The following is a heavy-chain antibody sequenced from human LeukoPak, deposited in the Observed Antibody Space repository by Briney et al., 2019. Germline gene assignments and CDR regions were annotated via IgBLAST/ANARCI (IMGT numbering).Heavy chain of an antibody. J-gene: IGHJ6*02. D-gene: IGHD2-2*01. Sequence: GASVKVSCKASGYTFSSYGISWVRQAPGQGLEWMGWISAYNGNTNYAQKLQGRVTMTTDTSTSTAYMELRSLRSDDTAVYYCARAAGEYHCSRTSCYSLPDYYYYYGMDVWGQGTTVTVSS. CDR2: ISAYNGNT. V-gene: IGHV1-18*01. CDR1: GYTFSSYG. CDR3: ARAAGEYHCSRTSCYSLPDYYYYYGMDV.